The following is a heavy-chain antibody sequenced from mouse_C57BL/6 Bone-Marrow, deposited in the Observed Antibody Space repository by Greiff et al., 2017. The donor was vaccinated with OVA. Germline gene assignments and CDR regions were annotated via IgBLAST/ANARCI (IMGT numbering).Heavy chain of an antibody. D-gene: IGHD2-4*01. CDR1: GYTFTSYW. CDR3: ASHYDYGDYAMDY. V-gene: IGHV1-55*01. CDR2: IYPGSGST. Sequence: VQLQQPGAELVKPGASVKMSCKASGYTFTSYWITWVKQRPGQGLEWIGDIYPGSGSTNYNEKFKSKATLTVDTSSSTAYMQLSSLTSEDSAVYHCASHYDYGDYAMDYWGQGTSVTVSS. J-gene: IGHJ4*01.